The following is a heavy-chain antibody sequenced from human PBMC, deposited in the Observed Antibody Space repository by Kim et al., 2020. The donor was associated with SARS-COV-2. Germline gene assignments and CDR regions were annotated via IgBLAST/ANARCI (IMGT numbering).Heavy chain of an antibody. V-gene: IGHV4-61*01. CDR1: GGSVSSGSYY. D-gene: IGHD3-22*01. Sequence: SETLSLTCTVSGGSVSSGSYYWSWIRQPPGKGLEWIGYIYYSGSTNYNPSLKSRVTISVDTSKNQFSLKLSSVTAADTAVYYCARDLTPWSPRRERYYYDSSGYRDWGQGTLVTVSS. J-gene: IGHJ4*02. CDR3: ARDLTPWSPRRERYYYDSSGYRD. CDR2: IYYSGST.